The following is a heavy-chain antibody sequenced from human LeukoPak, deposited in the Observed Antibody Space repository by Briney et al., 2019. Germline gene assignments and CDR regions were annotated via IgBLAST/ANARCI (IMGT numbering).Heavy chain of an antibody. V-gene: IGHV4-34*01. CDR1: GGSFSGYY. CDR3: AREYGATRFRGFDY. CDR2: INHSGST. J-gene: IGHJ4*02. Sequence: SETLSLTCAVYGGSFSGYYWSWIRQPPGKGLEWIGEINHSGSTNYNPSLKSRVTISVNTSKNQFSLKLSSVTAADTAVYYCAREYGATRFRGFDYWGQGTLVTVSS. D-gene: IGHD4/OR15-4a*01.